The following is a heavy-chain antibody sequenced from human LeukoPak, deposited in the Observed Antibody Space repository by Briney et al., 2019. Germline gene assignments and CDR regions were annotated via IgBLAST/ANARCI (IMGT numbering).Heavy chain of an antibody. J-gene: IGHJ6*03. CDR1: GSSISSYY. D-gene: IGHD3-22*01. CDR3: ARRYSSGYPYYYYYMDV. CDR2: IYYSGST. V-gene: IGHV4-59*01. Sequence: SSETLSLTCTVSGSSISSYYWSWIRQPPGKGLEWIGYIYYSGSTNYNPSLKSRVTISVDTSKNQFSLKLSSVTAADTAVYYCARRYSSGYPYYYYYMDVWGKGTTVTVSS.